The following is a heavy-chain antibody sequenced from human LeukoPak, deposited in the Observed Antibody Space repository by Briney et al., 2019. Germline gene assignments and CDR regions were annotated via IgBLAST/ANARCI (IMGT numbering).Heavy chain of an antibody. CDR1: GGFLSSYY. D-gene: IGHD3-9*01. J-gene: IGHJ4*02. CDR2: IYYSGTT. Sequence: PSETLSLTCSVSGGFLSSYYWSWIRQPPGEGLEWIGYIYYSGTTNYNPSLKRRVTISLDTSKNQFSLKLSSVTAADTAVYYCARRTGYYNGFDYWGQGTLVTVSS. V-gene: IGHV4-59*01. CDR3: ARRTGYYNGFDY.